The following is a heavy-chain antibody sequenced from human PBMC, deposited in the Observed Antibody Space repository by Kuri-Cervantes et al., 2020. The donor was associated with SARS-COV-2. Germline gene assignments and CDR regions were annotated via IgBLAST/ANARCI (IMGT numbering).Heavy chain of an antibody. CDR2: ISAGNGNT. V-gene: IGHV1-3*01. D-gene: IGHD3-16*01. J-gene: IGHJ4*02. Sequence: ASVKVSCKASGYIFTIYGMHWVRQAPGQRPEWMGWISAGNGNTKYSQKFQGRVTITRDTSASTAYMELSSLRSEDTAVYYCATYDYVWGSLNWGQGTLVTVSS. CDR1: GYIFTIYG. CDR3: ATYDYVWGSLN.